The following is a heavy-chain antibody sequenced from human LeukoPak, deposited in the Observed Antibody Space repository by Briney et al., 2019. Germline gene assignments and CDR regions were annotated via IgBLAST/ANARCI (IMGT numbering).Heavy chain of an antibody. J-gene: IGHJ4*02. D-gene: IGHD6-19*01. CDR2: IYPGDSDT. CDR3: ARHSGSYSSGWYSIDY. V-gene: IGHV5-51*01. Sequence: GESLKISCKGSGYSFTSYWIGWVRQMPGKGLEWMGIIYPGDSDTRYSPSLQGQVTISADKSISTAYLQWSSLKASDTAMYYCARHSGSYSSGWYSIDYWGQGTLVTVSS. CDR1: GYSFTSYW.